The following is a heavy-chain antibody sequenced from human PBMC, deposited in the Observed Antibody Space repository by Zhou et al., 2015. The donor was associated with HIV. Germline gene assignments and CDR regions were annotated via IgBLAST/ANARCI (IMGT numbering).Heavy chain of an antibody. Sequence: QVQLVQSGAEVKKPGSSVKVSCKASGGTFSSYAISWVRQAPGQGLEWMGGIIPIFGTANYAQKFQGRVTITADESTSTAYMELSSLRSEDTAVYYCARAGNWLEDYVWGSYLKDYYYMDVWGKGTTVTVSS. V-gene: IGHV1-69*01. CDR3: ARAGNWLEDYVWGSYLKDYYYMDV. D-gene: IGHD3-16*02. J-gene: IGHJ6*03. CDR2: IIPIFGTA. CDR1: GGTFSSYA.